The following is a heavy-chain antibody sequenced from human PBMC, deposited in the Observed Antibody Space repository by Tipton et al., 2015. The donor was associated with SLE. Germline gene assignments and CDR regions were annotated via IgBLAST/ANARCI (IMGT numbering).Heavy chain of an antibody. CDR2: IYYSGST. V-gene: IGHV4-39*07. CDR3: ARVGLVAPAAISSGVDY. J-gene: IGHJ4*02. D-gene: IGHD2-2*02. Sequence: LRLSCSVSGGSISGSNYYCAWIRQSPGKGLEWIGTIYYSGSTYYNPSLKSRVTISVDTSKNQFSLNLSSVTAADTAVYYCARVGLVAPAAISSGVDYWGQGTLVTVSS. CDR1: GGSISGSNYY.